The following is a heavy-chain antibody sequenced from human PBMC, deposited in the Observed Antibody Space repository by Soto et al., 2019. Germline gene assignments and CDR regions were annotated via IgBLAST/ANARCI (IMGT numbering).Heavy chain of an antibody. CDR1: GYTFTSYG. V-gene: IGHV1-18*01. Sequence: ASVKVSCKASGYTFTSYGISWVRQAPGQGLERMGWISAYNGNTNYAQKLQGRVTMTTDTSTSTAYMELRSLRSDDTAVYYCARDKKNNGIFGVVYHYYYYGMDVWGQGTTVTVSS. CDR3: ARDKKNNGIFGVVYHYYYYGMDV. D-gene: IGHD3-3*01. J-gene: IGHJ6*02. CDR2: ISAYNGNT.